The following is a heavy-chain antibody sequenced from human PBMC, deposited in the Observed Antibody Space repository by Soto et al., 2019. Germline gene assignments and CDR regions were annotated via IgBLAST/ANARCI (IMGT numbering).Heavy chain of an antibody. CDR3: AKVGDAPDALHYFDS. CDR1: GFTFSSDA. J-gene: IGHJ4*02. D-gene: IGHD2-21*02. V-gene: IGHV3-23*01. CDR2: ISGSGGST. Sequence: LRXSCAASGFTFSSDAMSWVRQAPGKGLEWVSAISGSGGSTYYADSVKGRFTISRDNSKNTLYLQMNSLRAEDTAVYYCAKVGDAPDALHYFDSWGQGTLVTVSS.